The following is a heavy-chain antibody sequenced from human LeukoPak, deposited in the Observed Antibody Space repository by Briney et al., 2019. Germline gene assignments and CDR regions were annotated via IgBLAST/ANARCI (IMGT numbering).Heavy chain of an antibody. J-gene: IGHJ3*02. CDR1: GGSISSGGYY. D-gene: IGHD2-2*01. Sequence: KPSQTLSLTCTVSGGSISSGGYYWSWIRQPPGKGLEWIGYIYHSGSTYYNPSLKSRVTISVDRSKNQFSLKLSSVTAADTAVYYCARDFRLVVVPPHDAFDIWGQGTMVTVSS. V-gene: IGHV4-30-2*01. CDR3: ARDFRLVVVPPHDAFDI. CDR2: IYHSGST.